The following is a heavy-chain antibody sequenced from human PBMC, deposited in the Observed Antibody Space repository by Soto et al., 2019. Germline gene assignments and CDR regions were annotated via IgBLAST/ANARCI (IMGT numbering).Heavy chain of an antibody. D-gene: IGHD6-6*01. J-gene: IGHJ4*02. Sequence: QVQLVESGGGVVQPGRSLRLSCAASGFTFSSYGMHWVRQAPGKGLEWVAVISYDGSNKYYADSVKGRFTISRDNSKNTLYLQMNSLRAEYTAVYYCAKPRALYSSSSYFDYWGQGTLVTVSS. CDR2: ISYDGSNK. CDR3: AKPRALYSSSSYFDY. V-gene: IGHV3-30*18. CDR1: GFTFSSYG.